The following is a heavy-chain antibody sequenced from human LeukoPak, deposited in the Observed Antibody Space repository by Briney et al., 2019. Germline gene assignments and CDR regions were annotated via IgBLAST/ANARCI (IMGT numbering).Heavy chain of an antibody. Sequence: PGGSLRLSCAASGFTFNTYAMTWVRQAPGKGLEWVSSISSSSSYIYYADSVKGRFTISRDNAKNSLYLQMNSLRAEDTAVYYCARDWGIAAAGTPFDYWGQGTLVTVSS. CDR1: GFTFNTYA. V-gene: IGHV3-21*01. CDR2: ISSSSSYI. J-gene: IGHJ4*02. CDR3: ARDWGIAAAGTPFDY. D-gene: IGHD6-13*01.